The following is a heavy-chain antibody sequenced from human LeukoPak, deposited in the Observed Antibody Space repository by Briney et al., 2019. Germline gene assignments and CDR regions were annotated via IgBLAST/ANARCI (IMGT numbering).Heavy chain of an antibody. J-gene: IGHJ4*02. CDR2: ISSSGSTI. V-gene: IGHV3-48*03. D-gene: IGHD1-26*01. CDR1: GFTFSSYE. Sequence: GGSLRLSCAASGFTFSSYEMNWVRQAPGKGLEWVSYISSSGSTIYYADSVKGRFTISRDNAKNSLYLQMNSLRAEDTAVYYCARDYPVWSYSGSYGDYWGQGTLVTVSS. CDR3: ARDYPVWSYSGSYGDY.